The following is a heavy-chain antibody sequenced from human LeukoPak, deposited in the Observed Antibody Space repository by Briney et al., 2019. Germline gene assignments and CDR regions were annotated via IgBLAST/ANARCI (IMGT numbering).Heavy chain of an antibody. J-gene: IGHJ4*02. CDR3: ARGRYSSGWYQFPYSYYFDY. Sequence: ASVKVSCTASGYTFTSYDINWVRQATGQGLEWMGWMNPNSGNTGYAQKFQGRVTMTRNTSISTAYMELSSLRSEDTAVYYCARGRYSSGWYQFPYSYYFDYWGQGTLVTVSS. CDR1: GYTFTSYD. D-gene: IGHD6-19*01. V-gene: IGHV1-8*01. CDR2: MNPNSGNT.